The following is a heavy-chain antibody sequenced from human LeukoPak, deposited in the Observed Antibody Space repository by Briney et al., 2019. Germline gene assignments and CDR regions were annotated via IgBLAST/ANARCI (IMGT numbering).Heavy chain of an antibody. CDR1: GFTFSSYS. CDR2: ISSSSSTI. Sequence: PGGSLRLSCAASGFTFSSYSMNWVRQAPGKRLEWVSYISSSSSTIYYADSVKGRFTISRDNAKNSLYLQMNSLRAEDTAVYYCARKKLGFCSGGSCPWAFDIWGQGTMVTVSS. J-gene: IGHJ3*02. V-gene: IGHV3-48*04. D-gene: IGHD2-15*01. CDR3: ARKKLGFCSGGSCPWAFDI.